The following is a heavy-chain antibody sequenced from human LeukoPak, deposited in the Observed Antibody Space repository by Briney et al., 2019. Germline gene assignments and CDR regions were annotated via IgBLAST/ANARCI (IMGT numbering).Heavy chain of an antibody. V-gene: IGHV3-15*01. J-gene: IGHJ4*02. CDR3: TAKGYYYDSSGYYYLDY. CDR2: IKSKTDGGTT. D-gene: IGHD3-22*01. CDR1: GFTFSNAW. Sequence: GGSLRLSCAASGFTFSNAWMSWVRQAPGKGLEWVGRIKSKTDGGTTDYAAHVKCRFTISRDDSKNTLYLQMNSLKTEDTAVYYCTAKGYYYDSSGYYYLDYWGQGTLVTVSS.